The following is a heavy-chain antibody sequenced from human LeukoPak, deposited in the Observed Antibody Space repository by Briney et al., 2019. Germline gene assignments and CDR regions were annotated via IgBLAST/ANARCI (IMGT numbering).Heavy chain of an antibody. J-gene: IGHJ4*02. CDR2: IWYDGSNK. D-gene: IGHD6-19*01. CDR3: ARFLYSSGLDY. V-gene: IGHV3-33*01. Sequence: PGGSLRLSCAASGFTFSSYGMHWVRQAPGKGLVWVAVIWYDGSNKYYADSVKGRFTISRDNSKNTLSLQMNSLRAEDTAVYYCARFLYSSGLDYWGQGTLVAVSS. CDR1: GFTFSSYG.